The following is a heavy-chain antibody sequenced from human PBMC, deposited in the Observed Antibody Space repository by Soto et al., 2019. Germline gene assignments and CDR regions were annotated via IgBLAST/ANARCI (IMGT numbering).Heavy chain of an antibody. CDR2: IYNSGGT. V-gene: IGHV4-59*11. CDR1: GGTISSHC. J-gene: IGHJ4*02. CDR3: ARENGQWLALDY. D-gene: IGHD6-19*01. Sequence: PSETLSLTCTVSGGTISSHCWTWIRQPPGKGLEWIGYIYNSGGTTYNPSLKSRVTMSVDTFKNQFSLKLTSVTAADTALYYCARENGQWLALDYWGQGALVTVSS.